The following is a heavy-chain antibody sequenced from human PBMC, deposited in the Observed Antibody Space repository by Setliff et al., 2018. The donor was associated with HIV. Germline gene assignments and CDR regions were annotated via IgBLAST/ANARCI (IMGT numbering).Heavy chain of an antibody. CDR2: MNPNSGNT. Sequence: GASVKVSCKASGYTFTKFDINWVRQATGQRLEWMGWMNPNSGNTGFAQKFQGRVTRTRNTSISTAYLELRSLRSDDTAVYYCARVPYRSAWFSGGHDAFDIWGQGTMVTVSS. D-gene: IGHD6-19*01. CDR3: ARVPYRSAWFSGGHDAFDI. V-gene: IGHV1-8*01. CDR1: GYTFTKFD. J-gene: IGHJ3*02.